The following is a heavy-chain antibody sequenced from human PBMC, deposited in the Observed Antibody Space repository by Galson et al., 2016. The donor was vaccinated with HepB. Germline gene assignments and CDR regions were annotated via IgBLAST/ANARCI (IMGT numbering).Heavy chain of an antibody. J-gene: IGHJ6*03. Sequence: QSGAEVKKPGESLKISCKGSGYSFTSNWIGWVRQMPGKGLEWMGIIYVGDSDTRYSPSFEGQVTISADKTISTVYLQWSSLKASDTAMYFCARHRPNSFGSPSYCYYMDVWGKGTTVTFSS. V-gene: IGHV5-51*01. CDR1: GYSFTSNW. D-gene: IGHD5-18*01. CDR2: IYVGDSDT. CDR3: ARHRPNSFGSPSYCYYMDV.